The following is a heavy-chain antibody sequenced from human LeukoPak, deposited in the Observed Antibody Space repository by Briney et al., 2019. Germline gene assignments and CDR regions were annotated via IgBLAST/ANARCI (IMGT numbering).Heavy chain of an antibody. J-gene: IGHJ1*01. CDR1: GFTFGDYT. D-gene: IGHD2-2*01. CDR3: ARGTPRVVVVPGRYFQH. V-gene: IGHV3-7*01. Sequence: GGSLRLSCTASGFTFGDYTMSWFRQAPGKGLEWVANIKQDGSEKYYVDSVKGRLTISRDNAKNSLYLQMNSLRAEDTAVYYCARGTPRVVVVPGRYFQHWGQGTLVTASS. CDR2: IKQDGSEK.